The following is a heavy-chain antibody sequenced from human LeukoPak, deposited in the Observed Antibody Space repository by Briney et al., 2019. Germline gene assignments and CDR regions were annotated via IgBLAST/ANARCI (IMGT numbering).Heavy chain of an antibody. CDR1: GVIISDYF. J-gene: IGHJ4*02. V-gene: IGHV3-11*01. CDR3: AREHIVGANIVDS. Sequence: GGSLRLSCEGSGVIISDYFISWIRQSPGKGQEWDLCLSGSGIRLYYRESVKGRSTISRHTAKKSVYLQNSLRADGTAVYYCAREHIVGANIVDSWGQGTLVTVSP. CDR2: LSGSGIRL. D-gene: IGHD1-26*01.